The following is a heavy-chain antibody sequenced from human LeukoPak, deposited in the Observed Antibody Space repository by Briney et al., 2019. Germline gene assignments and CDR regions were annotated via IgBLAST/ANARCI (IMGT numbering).Heavy chain of an antibody. CDR1: GGSISSYY. D-gene: IGHD2-15*01. Sequence: SETLSLTCTVSGGSISSYYWSWIRQPPGKGLEWIGYIYYSGSTNYNPSLKSRVTISVDTSKNQFSLKLSSVTAADTAVYYCARALGGCSGDSCGYYFDYWGQGTLVTVSS. CDR2: IYYSGST. V-gene: IGHV4-59*01. J-gene: IGHJ4*02. CDR3: ARALGGCSGDSCGYYFDY.